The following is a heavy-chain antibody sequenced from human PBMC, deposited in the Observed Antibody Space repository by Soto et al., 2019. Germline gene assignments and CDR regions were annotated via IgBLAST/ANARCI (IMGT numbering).Heavy chain of an antibody. J-gene: IGHJ4*02. D-gene: IGHD2-21*02. Sequence: EVQLLESGGGLAQPGGSLRLSCAASGFTFSSYVMNWVRQAPGKGLEWVSGINAGGYDTYYAESVKGRFTVSRDNSKNTLNLQMNSLRAEDTAVYYCAKDICGNVTTDCNSRGIDHWGQGALVTVSS. CDR1: GFTFSSYV. CDR2: INAGGYDT. CDR3: AKDICGNVTTDCNSRGIDH. V-gene: IGHV3-23*01.